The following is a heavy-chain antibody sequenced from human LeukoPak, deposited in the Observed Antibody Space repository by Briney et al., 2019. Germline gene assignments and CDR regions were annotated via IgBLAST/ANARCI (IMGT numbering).Heavy chain of an antibody. Sequence: SSETLSLTCAVYGGSFSGCYWSWIRQPPGKGLEWIGEINHSGSTNYNPSLKSRVTISVDTSKNQFSLKLSSVTAADTAVYYCARKEQWLPHDAFDIWGQGTMVTVSS. CDR2: INHSGST. J-gene: IGHJ3*02. V-gene: IGHV4-34*01. D-gene: IGHD6-19*01. CDR1: GGSFSGCY. CDR3: ARKEQWLPHDAFDI.